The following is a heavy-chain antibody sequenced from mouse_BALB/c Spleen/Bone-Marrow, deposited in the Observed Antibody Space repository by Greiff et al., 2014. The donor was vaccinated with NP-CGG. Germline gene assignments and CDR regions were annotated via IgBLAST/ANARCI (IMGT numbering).Heavy chain of an antibody. CDR3: ARGGISVDY. CDR1: GYAFSVYW. V-gene: IGHV1-80*01. Sequence: VQLVESGAELVRPGSSVKISCKASGYAFSVYWMNWVKQRPGQDLEWIGQIYPGDGDTNYNGKFKGRATLTADKSSNTAYMQLSSLTSEDSAVYFCARGGISVDYWGQGTTLTVSS. J-gene: IGHJ2*01. CDR2: IYPGDGDT.